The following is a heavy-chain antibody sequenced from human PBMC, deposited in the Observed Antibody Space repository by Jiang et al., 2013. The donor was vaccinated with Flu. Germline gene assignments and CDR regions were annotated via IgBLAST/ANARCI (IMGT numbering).Heavy chain of an antibody. V-gene: IGHV3-30*04. CDR1: GFTFSSYA. CDR3: ARGAGGSYEGYYFDY. CDR2: VSYHGSST. Sequence: GVVQPGRSLRLSCTASGFTFSSYAMHWVRQAPDKGLEWVTFVSYHGSSTYYADSVKGRFTASRDNSKNTLYLQMKSLRAEDTAVYYCARGAGGSYEGYYFDYWGQGTLVTVSS. D-gene: IGHD1-26*01. J-gene: IGHJ4*02.